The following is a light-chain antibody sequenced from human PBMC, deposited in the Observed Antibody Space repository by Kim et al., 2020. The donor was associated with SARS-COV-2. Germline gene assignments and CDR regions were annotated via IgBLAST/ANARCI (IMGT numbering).Light chain of an antibody. CDR3: QSADNSGTYEV. Sequence: PGQTARITCSGDALPRQFAYWYQQKPGQARVLVIYEDNARPPGIPERLSASTSGTTVTLTIRGVQAEDEGDYYCQSADNSGTYEVFGGGTQLTVL. CDR2: EDN. J-gene: IGLJ3*02. V-gene: IGLV3-25*03. CDR1: ALPRQF.